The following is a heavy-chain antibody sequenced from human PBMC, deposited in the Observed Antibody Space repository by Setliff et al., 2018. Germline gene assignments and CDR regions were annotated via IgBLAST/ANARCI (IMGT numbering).Heavy chain of an antibody. D-gene: IGHD6-13*01. Sequence: GASVKVSCKASGYTSTSYAMHWVRQAPGQRLEWMGWISAYNGNTNYAQRFQGRVTMTTDTSTSTAYMELRSLRSDDTAMYFCARDQGHGITASGPDYWGQGTLVTVSS. CDR1: GYTSTSYA. V-gene: IGHV1-18*01. CDR2: ISAYNGNT. J-gene: IGHJ4*02. CDR3: ARDQGHGITASGPDY.